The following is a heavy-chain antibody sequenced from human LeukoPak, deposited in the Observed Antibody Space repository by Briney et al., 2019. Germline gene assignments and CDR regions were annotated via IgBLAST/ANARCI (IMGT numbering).Heavy chain of an antibody. J-gene: IGHJ6*02. V-gene: IGHV3-30*04. CDR3: ARVSGTTVYYYYGMDV. CDR1: GLTFSSYA. CDR2: ISYDGSNK. Sequence: GGSLRLSYAASGLTFSSYAMHWVRQAPGKGLEWVAVISYDGSNKYYADSVKGRFTISRDNSKNTLYLQMNSLRAEDTAVYYCARVSGTTVYYYYGMDVWGQGTLVTVSS. D-gene: IGHD1-1*01.